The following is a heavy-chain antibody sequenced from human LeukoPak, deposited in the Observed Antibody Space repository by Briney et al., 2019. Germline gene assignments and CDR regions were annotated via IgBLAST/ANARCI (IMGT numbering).Heavy chain of an antibody. V-gene: IGHV4-39*01. Sequence: PSETLSLTCAVSGGSISSSSYYWCWIRQPPGKELEWIGNIYYSGSTYYNPSLKSRVTISVDTSKDQFSLKLSSVTAADTAVYYCASVDHGGSWTSYSYIDVSGNGTTVTVSS. J-gene: IGHJ6*03. CDR3: ASVDHGGSWTSYSYIDV. D-gene: IGHD3-16*01. CDR2: IYYSGST. CDR1: GGSISSSSYY.